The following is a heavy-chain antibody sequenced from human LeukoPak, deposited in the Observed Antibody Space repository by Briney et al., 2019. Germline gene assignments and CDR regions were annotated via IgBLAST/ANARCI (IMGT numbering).Heavy chain of an antibody. D-gene: IGHD6-13*01. CDR2: INQSGST. J-gene: IGHJ4*02. CDR3: ARDRYTAGTDY. CDR1: GGSFSGYY. Sequence: SETLSLTCALYGGSFSGYYWSWIRQPPGRGLEWIGEINQSGSTNYNPSLKSRVTISVDTSKNQFSLKLSSVTAADTAVYYCARDRYTAGTDYWGQGTLVTVSS. V-gene: IGHV4-34*01.